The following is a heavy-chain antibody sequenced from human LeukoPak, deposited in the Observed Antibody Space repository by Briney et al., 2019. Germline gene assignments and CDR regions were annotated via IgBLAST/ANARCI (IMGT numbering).Heavy chain of an antibody. Sequence: SVKVSCKASGGTFSSYAISWVRQAPGQGLEWMGGIIPIFGTSNYAQKFQGRVTITADESTSTAYMELSSLRSEDTAVYYCARYYSGWYYFDYWGQGTLVTVSS. D-gene: IGHD6-19*01. J-gene: IGHJ4*02. V-gene: IGHV1-69*01. CDR3: ARYYSGWYYFDY. CDR2: IIPIFGTS. CDR1: GGTFSSYA.